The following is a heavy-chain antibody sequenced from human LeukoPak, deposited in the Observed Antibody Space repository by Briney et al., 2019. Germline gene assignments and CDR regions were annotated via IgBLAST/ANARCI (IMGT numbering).Heavy chain of an antibody. CDR2: IYSGGST. V-gene: IGHV3-66*04. CDR1: GFTVSSNY. CDR3: ARPPFDSSWYPRAFDV. D-gene: IGHD6-13*01. Sequence: GSLRLSCAASGFTVSSNYMSWVRQAPGKGLEWVSLIYSGGSTYYADSVKGRFTISRDNSENTLYLQMNNLRAEDTAVYYCARPPFDSSWYPRAFDVWGQGTMVTVST. J-gene: IGHJ3*01.